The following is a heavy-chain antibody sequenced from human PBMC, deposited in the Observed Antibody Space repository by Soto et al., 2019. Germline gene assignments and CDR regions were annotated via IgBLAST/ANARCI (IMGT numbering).Heavy chain of an antibody. D-gene: IGHD6-6*01. CDR2: ISYDGSNK. CDR3: ARALASRYSSSFDY. J-gene: IGHJ4*02. V-gene: IGHV3-30*04. Sequence: GGSLRLSCAASGFTFSSYAMHWVRQAPGKGLEWVAVISYDGSNKYYADSVKGRFTISRDNSENTLYLQMNSLRAEDTAVYYGARALASRYSSSFDYWGQGTLVTVSS. CDR1: GFTFSSYA.